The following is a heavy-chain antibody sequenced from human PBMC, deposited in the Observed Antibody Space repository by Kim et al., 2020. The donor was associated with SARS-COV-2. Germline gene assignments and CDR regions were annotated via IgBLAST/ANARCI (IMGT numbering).Heavy chain of an antibody. V-gene: IGHV3-43*02. CDR1: GFTFDDYA. D-gene: IGHD3-10*01. J-gene: IGHJ6*03. Sequence: GGSLRLSCAASGFTFDDYAMHWVRQAPGKGLEWVSLISGDGGSTYYADSVKGRFTISRDNSKNSLYLQMNSLRTEDTALYYCAKLSPNYGSGTSYYMDVWGKGTTVTVSS. CDR2: ISGDGGST. CDR3: AKLSPNYGSGTSYYMDV.